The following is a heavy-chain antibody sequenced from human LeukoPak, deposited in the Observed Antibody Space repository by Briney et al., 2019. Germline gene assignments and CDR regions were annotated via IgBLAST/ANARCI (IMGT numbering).Heavy chain of an antibody. CDR1: EFTFNNYW. Sequence: GGSLRLSCAASEFTFNNYWMHWVRQAPGKGLVWVSRINNDGRTTVYADSVKGRFTISRDNAKNTLFLQMNSLRAEDTAIYYCARGSDTFGAVLGYWGQGTLVTVSS. CDR2: INNDGRTT. V-gene: IGHV3-74*01. J-gene: IGHJ4*02. D-gene: IGHD3-16*01. CDR3: ARGSDTFGAVLGY.